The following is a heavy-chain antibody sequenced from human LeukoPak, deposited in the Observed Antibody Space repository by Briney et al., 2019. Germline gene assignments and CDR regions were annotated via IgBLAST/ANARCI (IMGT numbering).Heavy chain of an antibody. J-gene: IGHJ5*01. Sequence: SETLSLTCAVSGASISSHYWGWIRQPPGKALEWIAFMSHTGYTNYSPSLKSRVTISLDTSKQQLSLNLSSVTAADTAVYYCARGGASSLPFDFWGPGTLVTVSS. V-gene: IGHV4-59*11. D-gene: IGHD6-6*01. CDR2: MSHTGYT. CDR1: GASISSHY. CDR3: ARGGASSLPFDF.